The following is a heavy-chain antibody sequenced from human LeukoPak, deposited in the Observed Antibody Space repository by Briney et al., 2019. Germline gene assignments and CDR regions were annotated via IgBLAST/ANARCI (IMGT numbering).Heavy chain of an antibody. CDR3: AKGGKYSSGVPFDP. CDR1: GFTFSSYG. J-gene: IGHJ5*02. D-gene: IGHD6-19*01. Sequence: GGSLRLSCAASGFTFSSYGMSWVRQAPGKGLEWVSAISGSGGSTYYADSVKGRFTISRDNSKNTLYLQMNSLRAEDTAVYYCAKGGKYSSGVPFDPWGQGTLVIVSS. CDR2: ISGSGGST. V-gene: IGHV3-23*01.